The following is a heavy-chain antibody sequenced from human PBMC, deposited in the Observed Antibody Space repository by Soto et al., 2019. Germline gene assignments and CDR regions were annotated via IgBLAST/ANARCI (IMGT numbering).Heavy chain of an antibody. J-gene: IGHJ5*02. CDR3: ASGFDSDGLYNGGHP. V-gene: IGHV4-4*02. D-gene: IGHD3-22*01. CDR2: ILHIGIT. CDR1: GGSISTTNW. Sequence: VQLQESGPGLVKPSGTLSLTCTVSGGSISTTNWWSWVRQSPGKGLEWIGEILHIGITNYNPSLKSRVTISIDKSKNHFSLRLSSVTAADTAVYYCASGFDSDGLYNGGHPWGQGTLVSVSS.